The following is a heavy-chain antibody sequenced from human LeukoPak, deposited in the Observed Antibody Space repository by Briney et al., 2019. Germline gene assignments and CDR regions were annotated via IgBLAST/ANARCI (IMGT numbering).Heavy chain of an antibody. CDR2: IYYSGST. J-gene: IGHJ2*01. CDR3: ARDKWELLANWYFDL. CDR1: GDSISYYY. D-gene: IGHD1-26*01. V-gene: IGHV4-59*12. Sequence: PSETLSLTCTVSGDSISYYYWSWIRQPPGKGLEWIGYIYYSGSTYYNPSLKSRVTISVDTSKNQFSLKLSSVTAADTAVYYCARDKWELLANWYFDLWGRGTLVTVSS.